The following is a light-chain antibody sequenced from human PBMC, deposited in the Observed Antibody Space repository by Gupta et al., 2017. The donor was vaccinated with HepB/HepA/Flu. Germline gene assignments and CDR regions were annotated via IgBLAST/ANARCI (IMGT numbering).Light chain of an antibody. CDR1: SSDVGTYNR. J-gene: IGLJ2*01. CDR2: EVY. Sequence: QSALTQPPSVSGSPGQSVTISCTGTSSDVGTYNRVSWCQQPPGTAPKLIIYEVYNRPSGIPNRFSGSKSGNTAFLTISGLQAEDEAYYYCTSFTRDNTLVFGGGTKLTVL. CDR3: TSFTRDNTLV. V-gene: IGLV2-18*02.